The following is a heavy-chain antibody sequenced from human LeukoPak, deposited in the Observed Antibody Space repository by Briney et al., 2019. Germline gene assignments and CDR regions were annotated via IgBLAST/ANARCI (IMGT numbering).Heavy chain of an antibody. CDR1: GFTFGDYA. J-gene: IGHJ3*02. CDR2: IRSKVYGGTT. Sequence: PGRSLRLSCTASGFTFGDYAMSWVRQAPGKGLEWVGFIRSKVYGGTTEYAASVKVRFTISRDDSKRIAYLQMPRLKTEDGGVYYCTRFTIVGVVDAFDMWGQETIVTVSS. V-gene: IGHV3-49*04. CDR3: TRFTIVGVVDAFDM. D-gene: IGHD3-3*01.